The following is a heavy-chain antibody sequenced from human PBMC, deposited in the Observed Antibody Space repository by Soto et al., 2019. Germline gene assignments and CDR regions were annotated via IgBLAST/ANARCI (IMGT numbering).Heavy chain of an antibody. J-gene: IGHJ3*02. D-gene: IGHD3-9*01. CDR3: ARELAYDILSSDALDX. Sequence: ASVKVSCKASGGTFSSYAISWVRQAPGQGLEWMGVIIPSFGTANYAHRFQGRVTITSDESTSTAYMELSSLSSEDTAVYYCARELAYDILSSDALDXSGQGTMVTVS. CDR1: GGTFSSYA. V-gene: IGHV1-69*13. CDR2: IIPSFGTA.